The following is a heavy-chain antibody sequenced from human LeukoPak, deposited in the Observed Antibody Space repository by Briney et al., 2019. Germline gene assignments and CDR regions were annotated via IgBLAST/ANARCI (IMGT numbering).Heavy chain of an antibody. J-gene: IGHJ4*02. D-gene: IGHD3-10*01. Sequence: PGGSLRLSCAASGFTFSNYWVHWVRQAPGKGRVWVSRINRDGSTTNYADSVKGRFTVSRDNAKNTLNLQMNSLRAEDTAVYYCARDRKSGESSEIDFWGQGTLVTVSS. CDR3: ARDRKSGESSEIDF. CDR1: GFTFSNYW. V-gene: IGHV3-74*01. CDR2: INRDGSTT.